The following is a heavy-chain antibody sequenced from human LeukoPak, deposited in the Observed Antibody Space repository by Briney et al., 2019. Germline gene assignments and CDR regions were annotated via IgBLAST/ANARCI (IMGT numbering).Heavy chain of an antibody. Sequence: ASVKVSCKASGYTFTVYYIHWVRQAPGQRLEWMGWINPHSGGTNYAQKFQGRVTMTRDTSISTAYMELSSLRSDDSAVYYCARDNSVEDTAWWFDPWGQGTLVTVSS. D-gene: IGHD4-23*01. V-gene: IGHV1-2*02. J-gene: IGHJ5*02. CDR2: INPHSGGT. CDR1: GYTFTVYY. CDR3: ARDNSVEDTAWWFDP.